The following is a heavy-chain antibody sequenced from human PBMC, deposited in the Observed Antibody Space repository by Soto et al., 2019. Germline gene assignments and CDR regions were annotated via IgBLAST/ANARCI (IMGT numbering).Heavy chain of an antibody. V-gene: IGHV3-11*06. CDR1: GCTFSDYC. J-gene: IGHJ4*02. CDR2: ISSSSSYT. Sequence: GGSLRLSCAASGCTFSDYCMSWIRQAPGKGLEWVSYISSSSSYTNYADSVKGRFTISRDNAKNSLYLQMNSLRAEDTAVYYCARGRILMVYAPYYFDYWGQGTLVTVSS. CDR3: ARGRILMVYAPYYFDY. D-gene: IGHD2-8*01.